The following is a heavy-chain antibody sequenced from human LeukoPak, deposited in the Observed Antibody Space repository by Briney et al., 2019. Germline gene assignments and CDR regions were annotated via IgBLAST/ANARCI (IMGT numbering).Heavy chain of an antibody. Sequence: PGGSLRLSCAASGFTFNSYAMSWVRQAPGKGLEWVSAISGSGGSTYYTDSMKGRFTISRDNSKNTLYLQMNSLRAEDTAVYYCAKLRLFVSSGWLTDFDYWGQGTLVTVSS. CDR1: GFTFNSYA. V-gene: IGHV3-23*01. D-gene: IGHD6-19*01. CDR3: AKLRLFVSSGWLTDFDY. J-gene: IGHJ4*02. CDR2: ISGSGGST.